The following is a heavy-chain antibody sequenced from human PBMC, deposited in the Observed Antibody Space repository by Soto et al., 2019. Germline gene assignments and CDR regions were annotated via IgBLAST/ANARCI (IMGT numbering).Heavy chain of an antibody. D-gene: IGHD2-8*01. Sequence: ASVKVSCKASGFTFSNYGLNWVRQAPGQGLEWMGWVSANNGHTNYAQNLQGRVSMTTDTSTSTAYLELRGLRFDDTAVYYCARDIESVTAKHFFYYYAMDVWGQGTTVTVSS. CDR3: ARDIESVTAKHFFYYYAMDV. V-gene: IGHV1-18*01. J-gene: IGHJ6*02. CDR2: VSANNGHT. CDR1: GFTFSNYG.